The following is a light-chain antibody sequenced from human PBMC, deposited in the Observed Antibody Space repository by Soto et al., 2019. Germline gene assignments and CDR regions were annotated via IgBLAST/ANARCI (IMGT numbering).Light chain of an antibody. CDR1: QDISKS. CDR3: QQLSRYPLN. Sequence: DIQMTQSPSSLSASVGDRVTITCQATQDISKSLNWYQQKPGKAPKLLIYEAFNLEAGVPSRFSGSGSGTDFTFTISSLQPEDIATYYCQQLSRYPLNFGGVTKV. J-gene: IGKJ4*01. CDR2: EAF. V-gene: IGKV1-33*01.